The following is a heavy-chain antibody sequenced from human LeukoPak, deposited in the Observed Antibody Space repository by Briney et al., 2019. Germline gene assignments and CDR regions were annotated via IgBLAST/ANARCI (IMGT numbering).Heavy chain of an antibody. CDR2: IIPIFGTA. J-gene: IGHJ4*02. Sequence: SVKLSCKASGVTFSSYAISWVRQAPGQGLEWMGGIIPIFGTANYAQKFQGRVTITADESTSTAYMELSSLRSEDTAVYYCARARITMVRGVNYPLFDYWGQGTLVTVSS. V-gene: IGHV1-69*01. CDR3: ARARITMVRGVNYPLFDY. CDR1: GVTFSSYA. D-gene: IGHD3-10*01.